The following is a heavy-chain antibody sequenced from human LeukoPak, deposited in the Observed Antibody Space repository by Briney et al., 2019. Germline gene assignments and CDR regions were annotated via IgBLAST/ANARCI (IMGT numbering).Heavy chain of an antibody. D-gene: IGHD6-6*01. CDR3: ARGGPEYSSPSGDY. CDR2: IYTSGST. V-gene: IGHV4-4*07. CDR1: GGSISSYY. J-gene: IGHJ4*02. Sequence: PSQTLSLTCTVSGGSISSYYWSWIRQPAGKGLEWIGRIYTSGSTNYNPSLKSRVTMSVDTSKNQFSLKLSSVTAADTAVYYCARGGPEYSSPSGDYWGQGTLVTVSS.